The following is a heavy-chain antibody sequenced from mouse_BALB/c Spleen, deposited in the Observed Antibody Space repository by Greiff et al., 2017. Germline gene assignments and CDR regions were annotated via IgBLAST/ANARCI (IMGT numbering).Heavy chain of an antibody. J-gene: IGHJ4*01. Sequence: EVQLVESGGGLVKPGGSLKLSCAASGFTFSSYAMSWVRQTPEKRLEWVASISSGGSTYYPDSVKGRFTISRDNARNILYLQMSSLRSEDTAMYYCAREDYYGMDYWGQGTSVTVSS. V-gene: IGHV5-6-5*01. CDR2: ISSGGST. CDR3: AREDYYGMDY. CDR1: GFTFSSYA.